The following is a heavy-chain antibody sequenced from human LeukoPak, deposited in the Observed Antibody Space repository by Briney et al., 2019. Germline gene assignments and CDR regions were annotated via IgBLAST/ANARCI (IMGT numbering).Heavy chain of an antibody. CDR2: INPNSGNT. CDR3: ARGSSWQYYYYGMDV. Sequence: ASVKVSCKASGYTFTSYDINWVRQATGQGLEWMGWINPNSGNTNYAQKFQGRVTMTRNTSISTAYMELSSQRSEDKAVYYCARGSSWQYYYYGMDVWGQGTTVTVSS. D-gene: IGHD6-13*01. V-gene: IGHV1-8*01. J-gene: IGHJ6*02. CDR1: GYTFTSYD.